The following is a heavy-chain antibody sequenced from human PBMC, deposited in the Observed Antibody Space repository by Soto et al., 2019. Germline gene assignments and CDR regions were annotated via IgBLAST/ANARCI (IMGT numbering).Heavy chain of an antibody. V-gene: IGHV1-3*05. J-gene: IGHJ4*02. D-gene: IGHD6-19*01. CDR1: GYTFTGYA. Sequence: QVQLVQSGAEEKKPGASVKVSCKASGYTFTGYAMHRVRQAPGQRLEWMGWINAGNGNTKYSQKFQGRVTITRDTSASAAYMELSSLSSEDTAVYYCARAVAVAADFDYWGQVTLVTVSS. CDR3: ARAVAVAADFDY. CDR2: INAGNGNT.